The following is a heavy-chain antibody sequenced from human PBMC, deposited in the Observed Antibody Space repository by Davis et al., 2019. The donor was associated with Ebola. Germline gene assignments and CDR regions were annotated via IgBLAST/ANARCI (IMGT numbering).Heavy chain of an antibody. J-gene: IGHJ4*02. D-gene: IGHD1-1*01. CDR3: TSTTGTNDY. CDR2: IRSKANSYAT. V-gene: IGHV3-73*01. Sequence: GESLKISCVVSGFTLSKAWMSWVRQASGKGLEWVGRIRSKANSYATAYAASVKGRFTISRDDSKNTAYLQMNSLKTEDTAVYYCTSTTGTNDYWGQGTLVTVSS. CDR1: GFTLSKAW.